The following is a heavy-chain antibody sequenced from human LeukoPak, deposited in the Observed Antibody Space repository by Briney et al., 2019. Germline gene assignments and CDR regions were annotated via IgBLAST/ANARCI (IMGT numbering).Heavy chain of an antibody. D-gene: IGHD5-24*01. CDR3: ALAEMAPIHVFDY. CDR1: GGSISSYY. J-gene: IGHJ4*02. CDR2: IYYSGST. Sequence: SETLSLTCIVSGGSISSYYWSWIRQPPGKGLKWIGYIYYSGSTNYNPSLKSRVTISVDTSKNQFSLKLSSVTAADTAVYYCALAEMAPIHVFDYLGQGTLVTVSS. V-gene: IGHV4-59*01.